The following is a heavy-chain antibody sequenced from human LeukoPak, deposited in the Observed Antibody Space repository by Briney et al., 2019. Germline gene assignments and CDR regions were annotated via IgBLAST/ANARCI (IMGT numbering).Heavy chain of an antibody. CDR3: AAEIDYGDYAPYFDY. D-gene: IGHD4-17*01. CDR2: IIPIFGTA. V-gene: IGHV1-69*05. CDR1: GGTFSSYA. Sequence: ASVKVSCRASGGTFSSYAISWVRQAPGHGLEWMGRIIPIFGTANYAQKFQGRVTITTDESTSTAYMELSSLRSEDTAVYYCAAEIDYGDYAPYFDYWGQGTLVTVSS. J-gene: IGHJ4*02.